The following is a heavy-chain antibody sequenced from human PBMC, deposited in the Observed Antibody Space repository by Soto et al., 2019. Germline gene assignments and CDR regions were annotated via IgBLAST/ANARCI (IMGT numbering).Heavy chain of an antibody. Sequence: SETLSLTCTVSGVSISSYYWSWIRQSPGKGLEWIGHVHYSEHTHYNVSLEGRVTMSVDTSENRLSLTLSSVTAADTAVYYCVRDSYYHDKSGYFEEYFDCWGQGTLVTVSS. CDR1: GVSISSYY. V-gene: IGHV4-59*01. CDR2: VHYSEHT. CDR3: VRDSYYHDKSGYFEEYFDC. D-gene: IGHD3-22*01. J-gene: IGHJ4*02.